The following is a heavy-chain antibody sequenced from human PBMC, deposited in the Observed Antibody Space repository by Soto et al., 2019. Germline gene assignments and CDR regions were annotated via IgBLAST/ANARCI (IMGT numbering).Heavy chain of an antibody. Sequence: VQLQEPAPGRVNPSQTLSLTCIFSGASIARGVYYGSWSGRHPGRGRGGLGYIYYSGSTYYNPSLKSRVTISVDTSKNQFSLKLSSVTAADTAVYYCARVGDEDYSYGYGPFDYWGQGTLVTVSS. J-gene: IGHJ4*02. CDR2: IYYSGST. CDR1: GASIARGVYY. V-gene: IGHV4-31*03. CDR3: ARVGDEDYSYGYGPFDY. D-gene: IGHD5-18*01.